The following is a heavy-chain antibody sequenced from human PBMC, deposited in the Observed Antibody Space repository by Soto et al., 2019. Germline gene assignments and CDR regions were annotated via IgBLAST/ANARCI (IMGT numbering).Heavy chain of an antibody. Sequence: PSETLSLTCTVSGGSISSGNYYWSWIRQPPGKGLEWIGFISYSGSTYYSTSLKSRVTISVDTSKSQFSLNLSFVTAADTAVYCCATRGTPAPGLSFFHWGGQG. V-gene: IGHV4-30-4*01. D-gene: IGHD3-9*01. J-gene: IGHJ4*02. CDR3: ATRGTPAPGLSFFHW. CDR2: ISYSGST. CDR1: GGSISSGNYY.